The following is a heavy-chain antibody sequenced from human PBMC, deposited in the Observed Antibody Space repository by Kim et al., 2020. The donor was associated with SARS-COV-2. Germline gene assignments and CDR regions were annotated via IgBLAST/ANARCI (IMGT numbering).Heavy chain of an antibody. D-gene: IGHD1-1*01. CDR1: GYTFTGNH. CDR2: INPNSGVP. CDR3: ARDSGSWNDESHFDF. Sequence: ASVKVSCKASGYTFTGNHIHWVRQAPGQGLQWMGWINPNSGVPNYAQKFQGRVTMTRDTSINTAYMEVSRLTSDDTAMYYCARDSGSWNDESHFDFWGQGTLVTVSS. V-gene: IGHV1-2*02. J-gene: IGHJ4*02.